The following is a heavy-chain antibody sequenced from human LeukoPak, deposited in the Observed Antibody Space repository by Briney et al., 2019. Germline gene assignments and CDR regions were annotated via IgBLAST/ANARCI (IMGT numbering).Heavy chain of an antibody. CDR3: ARSAMVTGELYYFDY. CDR2: IYPGDSDT. CDR1: GYSFTSYW. D-gene: IGHD5-18*01. Sequence: GESLKISCKGSGYSFTSYWIGWVRQMPGKGLEWMGIIYPGDSDTRYSPSFQGQVTISVDKYISTAYLQWSSLKASDTAMYYCARSAMVTGELYYFDYWGQGTLVTVSS. J-gene: IGHJ4*02. V-gene: IGHV5-51*01.